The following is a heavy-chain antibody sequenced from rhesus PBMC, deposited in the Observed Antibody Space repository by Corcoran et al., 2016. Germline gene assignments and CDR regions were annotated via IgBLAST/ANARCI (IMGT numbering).Heavy chain of an antibody. J-gene: IGHJ4*01. CDR1: GGSIRGYYY. Sequence: QVQLQQWGEGLVKPSETLSLTCAVYGGSIRGYYYWSWIRQPPGKGLELIGYSYCNSSSTNYNPSLKNRVTISKDTSKNQFSLKLSSVTAADTAVYYCARNIVGTLDFDYWGQGVLVTVSS. D-gene: IGHD5-24*01. V-gene: IGHV4-73*01. CDR2: SYCNSSST. CDR3: ARNIVGTLDFDY.